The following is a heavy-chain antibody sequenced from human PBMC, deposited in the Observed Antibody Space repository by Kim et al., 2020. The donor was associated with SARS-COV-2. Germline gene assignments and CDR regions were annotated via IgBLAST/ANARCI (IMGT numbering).Heavy chain of an antibody. CDR1: GGSISDYY. D-gene: IGHD4-4*01. V-gene: IGHV4-59*08. Sequence: SETLSLTCTASGGSISDYYWSWIRQPPGKGLEWIGNICSSGGTNYNPSLKSRDTMSIDTSKNQITLKLTSGTAADAAIYYCARLRAYSNSWNYFDYWGQGTLVTVSS. CDR2: ICSSGGT. CDR3: ARLRAYSNSWNYFDY. J-gene: IGHJ4*02.